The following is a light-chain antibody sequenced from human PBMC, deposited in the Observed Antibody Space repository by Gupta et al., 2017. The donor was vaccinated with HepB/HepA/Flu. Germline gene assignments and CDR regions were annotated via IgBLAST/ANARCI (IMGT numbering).Light chain of an antibody. V-gene: IGKV1-39*01. CDR1: QNVQKS. Sequence: DIQMTQSPSSLSGNVGDRISITCRTSQNVQKSLNWFQQKPGEAPKLLIYDAVSLRPGVPSRFRGSGSGTVFILTITDLHTEDFAAYFCQQTSLIPFTFGQGTKLEIE. J-gene: IGKJ2*01. CDR3: QQTSLIPFT. CDR2: DAV.